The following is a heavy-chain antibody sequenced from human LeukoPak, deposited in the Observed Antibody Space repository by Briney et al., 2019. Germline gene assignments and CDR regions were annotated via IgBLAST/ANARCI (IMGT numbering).Heavy chain of an antibody. J-gene: IGHJ6*03. CDR2: INTDGSYT. D-gene: IGHD3-10*01. CDR1: GFTFSTYW. Sequence: PGGSLRLSCAASGFTFSTYWMHWVRQAPGKGLVWVSHINTDGSYTNYADSVKGRFTISRDNAKNTLYLQMNSLRAGDTTVYYCASLYNVLRGNYMDVWGKGTTVTVSS. CDR3: ASLYNVLRGNYMDV. V-gene: IGHV3-74*01.